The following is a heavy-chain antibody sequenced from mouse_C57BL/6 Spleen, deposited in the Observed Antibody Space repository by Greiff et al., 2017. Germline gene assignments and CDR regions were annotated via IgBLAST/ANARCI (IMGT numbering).Heavy chain of an antibody. J-gene: IGHJ4*01. V-gene: IGHV3-1*01. Sequence: EVQLQQSGPGMVKPSQSLSLTCTVTGYSITSGYDWHWIRHFPGNKLEWMGYISYSGSTNYNPSLKSRISITHDTSKNHFFLKLNSVTTEDTATYYCARGPMDYWGQGTSVTVSS. CDR2: ISYSGST. CDR3: ARGPMDY. CDR1: GYSITSGYD.